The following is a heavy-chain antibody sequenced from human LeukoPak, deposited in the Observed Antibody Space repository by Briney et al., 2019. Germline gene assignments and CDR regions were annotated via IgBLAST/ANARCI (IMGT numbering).Heavy chain of an antibody. CDR2: FDPEDGER. J-gene: IGHJ6*04. Sequence: ASVTVSCKASGYTLTELSMHWVRQAPGKGLEWMGGFDPEDGERIYAQKFQGRLTMTEDTSTDTAYMELSSLRSEDTAVYYCATLMFRGVIGDNYFGMDVWGKGTTVTVSS. CDR3: ATLMFRGVIGDNYFGMDV. V-gene: IGHV1-24*01. CDR1: GYTLTELS. D-gene: IGHD3-10*01.